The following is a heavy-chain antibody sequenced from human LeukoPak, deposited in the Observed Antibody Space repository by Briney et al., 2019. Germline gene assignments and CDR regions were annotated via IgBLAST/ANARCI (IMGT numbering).Heavy chain of an antibody. J-gene: IGHJ4*02. V-gene: IGHV4-30-2*01. D-gene: IGHD1-26*01. CDR1: GGSISSGGYY. CDR2: INHSGST. Sequence: SQTLSLTCTVSGGSISSGGYYWSWIRQPPGKGLEWIGEINHSGSTNYNPSLKSRVTISVDTSKNQFSLKLSSVTAADTAVYYCARGRGATIHWGQGTLVTVSS. CDR3: ARGRGATIH.